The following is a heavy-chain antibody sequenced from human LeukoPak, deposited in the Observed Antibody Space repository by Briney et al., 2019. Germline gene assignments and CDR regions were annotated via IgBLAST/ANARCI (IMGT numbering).Heavy chain of an antibody. CDR2: INHSGST. CDR3: ARVRVVVPTGYYYYGMDV. D-gene: IGHD2-2*01. J-gene: IGHJ6*02. CDR1: GGSFSGYY. V-gene: IGHV4-34*01. Sequence: PSETLSLTCAVYGGSFSGYYWSWIRQPPGEGLEWIGEINHSGSTNYNPSLKSRVTISVDTSKNQFSLKLSSVTAADTAVYYCARVRVVVPTGYYYYGMDVWGQGTTVTVSS.